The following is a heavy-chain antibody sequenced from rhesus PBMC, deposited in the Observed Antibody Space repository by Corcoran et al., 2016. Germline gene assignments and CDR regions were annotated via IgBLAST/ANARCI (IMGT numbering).Heavy chain of an antibody. V-gene: IGHV4-65*01. CDR1: GDSVSSNNW. J-gene: IGHJ4*01. CDR3: ARRGYYNSGYYFDH. Sequence: QVQVQESGPGLVKASETLSLSCAVSGDSVSSNNWWSWIRQPPGKGLEWIGYISGTTRNTYNNPSLESRGTISADTSKNQFSLKLNSVTAADTAVFYCARRGYYNSGYYFDHWGQGVLVTVPS. CDR2: ISGTTRNT. D-gene: IGHD3-28*01.